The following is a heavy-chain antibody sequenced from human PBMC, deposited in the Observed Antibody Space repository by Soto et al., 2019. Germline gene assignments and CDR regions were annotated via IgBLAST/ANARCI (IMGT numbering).Heavy chain of an antibody. CDR1: GGSISSGPYA. D-gene: IGHD4-4*01. Sequence: SKTLSLTCAVSGGSISSGPYAWNWIRQPPGKGLEWIGYIFHSGFTSYNPSLKSRVSLSVDRSKNHFSLELNSVTAADTAVYYCARVGLHQRYYFDFWGQGALVTVSS. CDR3: ARVGLHQRYYFDF. V-gene: IGHV4-30-2*01. CDR2: IFHSGFT. J-gene: IGHJ4*02.